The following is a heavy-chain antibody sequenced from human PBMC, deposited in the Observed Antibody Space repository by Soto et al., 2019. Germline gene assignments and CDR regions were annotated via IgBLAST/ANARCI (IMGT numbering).Heavy chain of an antibody. Sequence: SETLSLTCSVSGGSMSKFYWSWIRKTAGKGLEWMGRVYATGTSDYNPSLRSRIAMSVDISKKTFSLRLRSVTAADTGVYYCVRDGSKTLRDCFDPWGQGILVTVS. CDR2: VYATGTS. CDR3: VRDGSKTLRDCFDP. J-gene: IGHJ5*02. D-gene: IGHD4-17*01. V-gene: IGHV4-4*07. CDR1: GGSMSKFY.